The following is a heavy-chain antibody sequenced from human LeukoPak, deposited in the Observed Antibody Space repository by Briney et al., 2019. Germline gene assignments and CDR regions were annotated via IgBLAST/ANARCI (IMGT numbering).Heavy chain of an antibody. CDR1: EFTFSSYW. CDR2: INHNGNVN. CDR3: ARGGGLDV. D-gene: IGHD3-16*01. Sequence: GGSLRLSCAASEFTFSSYWMNWARQAPGKGLGWVASINHNGNVNYYVDSVKGRFTISRDNAKNSLYLQMSNLRAEDTAVYFCARGGGLDVWGQGATVTVSS. V-gene: IGHV3-7*03. J-gene: IGHJ6*02.